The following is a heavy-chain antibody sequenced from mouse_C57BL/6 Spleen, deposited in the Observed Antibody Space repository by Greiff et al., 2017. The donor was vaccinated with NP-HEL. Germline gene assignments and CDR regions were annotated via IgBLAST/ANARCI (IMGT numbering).Heavy chain of an antibody. CDR1: GYTFTSYT. D-gene: IGHD1-1*01. Sequence: VMLVESGAELARPGASVKMSCKASGYTFTSYTMHWVKQRPGQGLEWIGYINPSSGYTKYNQKFKDKATLTADKSSSTAYMQLSSLTSEDSAVYYCARSGTVVAPYAMDYWGQGTSVTVSS. CDR3: ARSGTVVAPYAMDY. V-gene: IGHV1-4*01. J-gene: IGHJ4*01. CDR2: INPSSGYT.